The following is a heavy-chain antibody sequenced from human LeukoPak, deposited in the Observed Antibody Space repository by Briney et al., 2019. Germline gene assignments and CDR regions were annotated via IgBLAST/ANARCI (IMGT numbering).Heavy chain of an antibody. Sequence: SGGSLRLSCAISGFTFSACELTWVRQAPGKGLEWDSYISRSGSTRYYADSVKGRFTISRDNAKNSLYLQMNSLRAEDTAVYYCARDRDWGCSYCSYWGQGTLVTVSS. D-gene: IGHD7-27*01. CDR3: ARDRDWGCSYCSY. V-gene: IGHV3-48*03. CDR2: ISRSGSTR. J-gene: IGHJ4*02. CDR1: GFTFSACE.